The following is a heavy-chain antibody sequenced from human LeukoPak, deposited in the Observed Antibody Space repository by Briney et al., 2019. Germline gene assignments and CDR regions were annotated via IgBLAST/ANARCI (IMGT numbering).Heavy chain of an antibody. CDR2: INPNSGGT. D-gene: IGHD3-3*01. V-gene: IGHV1-2*02. J-gene: IGHJ5*02. CDR1: GYTFTGYY. Sequence: ASVKVSCKASGYTFTGYYMHWVRQAPGQVLEWMGWINPNSGGTNYAQKFQGRVTMTRDTSISTAYMELSRLRSDDTAVYYCARDFWSGFNWFDPWGQGTLVTVSS. CDR3: ARDFWSGFNWFDP.